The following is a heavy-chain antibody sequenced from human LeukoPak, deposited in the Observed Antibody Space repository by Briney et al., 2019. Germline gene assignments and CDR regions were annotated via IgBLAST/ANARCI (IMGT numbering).Heavy chain of an antibody. CDR1: GFTFRSNT. V-gene: IGHV3-23*01. CDR3: ARSYDGFDI. CDR2: ISGSGSST. Sequence: GGSLRLSCAASGFTFRSNTMSWVRQAPGRGLEWVSVISGSGSSTYYADSVKGRFTISRDNPKNTLYLQMNSLRAEDTAVYYCARSYDGFDIWGQGTMVTVSS. J-gene: IGHJ3*02.